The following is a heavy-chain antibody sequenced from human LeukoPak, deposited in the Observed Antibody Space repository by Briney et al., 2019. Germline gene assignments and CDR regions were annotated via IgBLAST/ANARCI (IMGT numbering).Heavy chain of an antibody. D-gene: IGHD1-26*01. V-gene: IGHV4-39*02. CDR2: IYYSGST. CDR3: ARDLGLGGSYYYYYYMDV. CDR1: GGSISSSSYY. J-gene: IGHJ6*03. Sequence: PSETLSLTCTVSGGSISSSSYYWGWIRQPPGKGLEWIGSIYYSGSTYYNPSLKSRVTISVDTSKNQFSLKLSSVTAADTAVYYCARDLGLGGSYYYYYYMDVWGKGTTVTVSS.